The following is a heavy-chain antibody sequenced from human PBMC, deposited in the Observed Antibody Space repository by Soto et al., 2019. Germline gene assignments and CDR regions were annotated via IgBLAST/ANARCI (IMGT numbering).Heavy chain of an antibody. CDR3: ARLPYDCWSGIPPFQYGMDG. J-gene: IGHJ6*02. CDR1: GYSFTSYW. CDR2: IYPGDSDT. D-gene: IGHD3-3*01. V-gene: IGHV5-51*01. Sequence: GESLKISCKGSGYSFTSYWIGWVRQMPGKGLEWMGIIYPGDSDTRYSPSFQGQVTISADKSISTAYLQWSSLKASDTAMYYCARLPYDCWSGIPPFQYGMDGWGQGTTVTVAS.